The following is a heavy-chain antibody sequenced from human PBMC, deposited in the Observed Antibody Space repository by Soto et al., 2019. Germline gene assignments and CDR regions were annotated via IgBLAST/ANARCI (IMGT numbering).Heavy chain of an antibody. J-gene: IGHJ4*02. V-gene: IGHV4-39*01. D-gene: IGHD3-22*01. CDR2: IYYSGST. Sequence: SETLSLTCTVSGGSISSSSYYWGWIRQPPGKGLEWIGSIYYSGSTYYNPSLKSRVTISVDTSKNQFSLKLSSVTAAETAVYYCARSQAPYDSSGYYYFPDYYFDYWGQGTLVTVSS. CDR1: GGSISSSSYY. CDR3: ARSQAPYDSSGYYYFPDYYFDY.